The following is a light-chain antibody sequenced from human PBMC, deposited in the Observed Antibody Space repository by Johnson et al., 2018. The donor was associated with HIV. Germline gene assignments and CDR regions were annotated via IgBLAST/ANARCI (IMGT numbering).Light chain of an antibody. CDR1: SSKIGNKY. CDR2: DNN. J-gene: IGLJ1*01. CDR3: GTWDTSLSVYV. Sequence: SVLTQPPSVSAAPGQKVTISCSGSSSKIGNKYVSWYQQLPGTAPKLLIYDNNKRPSGIPDRFSGSKSGTSVTLAITGLQTGDEADYHCGTWDTSLSVYVFGTGTKVTVL. V-gene: IGLV1-51*01.